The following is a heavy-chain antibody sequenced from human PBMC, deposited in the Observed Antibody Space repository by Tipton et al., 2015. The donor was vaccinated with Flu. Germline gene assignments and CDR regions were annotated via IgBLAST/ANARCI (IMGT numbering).Heavy chain of an antibody. CDR1: GDSISSGGYY. J-gene: IGHJ4*02. Sequence: TLSLTCTVSGDSISSGGYYWTWIRQYPGKGLEWIGYIYYSGSTHYNPSLKSRVSISADTSKNQFSLKLNSLTAADTAVYYCVGDRRYRNGRYYLDFWGQGTLVTVSS. CDR3: VGDRRYRNGRYYLDF. D-gene: IGHD6-19*01. CDR2: IYYSGST. V-gene: IGHV4-31*03.